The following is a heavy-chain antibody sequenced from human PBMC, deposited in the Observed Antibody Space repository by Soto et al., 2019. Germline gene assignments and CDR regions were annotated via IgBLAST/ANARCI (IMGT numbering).Heavy chain of an antibody. CDR1: GGSISSSSYY. V-gene: IGHV4-39*01. CDR2: IYYSGST. CDR3: ARHGNIAAAGRGPGFGY. J-gene: IGHJ4*02. D-gene: IGHD6-13*01. Sequence: QLQLQESGPGLVKPSETLSLTCTVSGGSISSSSYYWGWIRQPPGKGLEWIGSIYYSGSTYYNPSLKSRVTISVDTSKNQFSLKLSSVTAADTAVYYCARHGNIAAAGRGPGFGYWGQGTLVTVSS.